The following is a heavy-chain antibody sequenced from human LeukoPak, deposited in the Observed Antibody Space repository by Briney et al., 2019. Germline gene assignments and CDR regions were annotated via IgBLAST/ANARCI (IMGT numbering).Heavy chain of an antibody. CDR3: ARGTLPYCGGDCYGLLLDY. D-gene: IGHD2-21*02. Sequence: ASVKVSCKASGYTFTSYGISWVRQAPGQGLEWMGWISAYNGNTNYAQKLQGRVTMTTDTSTSTAYMELRSLRSDDTAVYYCARGTLPYCGGDCYGLLLDYWGQGTLVTVSS. J-gene: IGHJ4*02. CDR2: ISAYNGNT. CDR1: GYTFTSYG. V-gene: IGHV1-18*01.